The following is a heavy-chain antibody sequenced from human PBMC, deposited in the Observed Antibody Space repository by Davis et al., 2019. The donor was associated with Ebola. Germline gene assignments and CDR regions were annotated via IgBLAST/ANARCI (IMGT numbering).Heavy chain of an antibody. CDR3: AKDTSNIWFDI. D-gene: IGHD1-26*01. Sequence: GGSLRLSCAASGFSFSIFAMTWVRQAPGKGLEWVSTLGTSADTYYADSVKGRFTISRDNSKNTLYLQMNGLRVEDTAIYYCAKDTSNIWFDIWGQGTNVTVSS. V-gene: IGHV3-23*01. CDR1: GFSFSIFA. CDR2: LGTSADT. J-gene: IGHJ3*02.